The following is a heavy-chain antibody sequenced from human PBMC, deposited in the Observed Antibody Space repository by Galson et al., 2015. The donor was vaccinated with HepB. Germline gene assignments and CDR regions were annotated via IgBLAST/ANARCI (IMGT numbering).Heavy chain of an antibody. CDR1: GGTFSSYA. Sequence: SVKVSCKDSGGTFSSYAISWVRQAPGQGLEWMGGIIPIFGTANYAQKFQGRVTITADESTSTAYMELSSLRSEDTAVYYCARDPPYCSGGSCSDAFDIWGQGTMVTVSS. CDR2: IIPIFGTA. CDR3: ARDPPYCSGGSCSDAFDI. V-gene: IGHV1-69*13. J-gene: IGHJ3*02. D-gene: IGHD2-15*01.